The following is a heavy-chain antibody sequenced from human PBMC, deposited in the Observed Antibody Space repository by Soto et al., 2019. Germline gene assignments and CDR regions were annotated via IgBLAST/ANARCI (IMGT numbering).Heavy chain of an antibody. CDR3: AREGNYHEF. J-gene: IGHJ4*02. V-gene: IGHV3-21*01. Sequence: EVQLVESGGALVKPGGSLKLSCETSGFPFGIYTMNWVRQAPGKGLEWVSSISSSGTYIDYADSVEGPFAISRDDAKNSVFLEMTSLRVDDTAVYYCAREGNYHEFWGQGTLVTVSS. D-gene: IGHD3-10*01. CDR2: ISSSGTYI. CDR1: GFPFGIYT.